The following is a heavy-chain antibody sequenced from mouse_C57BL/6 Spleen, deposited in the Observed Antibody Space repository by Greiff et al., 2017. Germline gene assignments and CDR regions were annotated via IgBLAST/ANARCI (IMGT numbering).Heavy chain of an antibody. CDR3: ASGTGRLYAMDY. Sequence: EVQLQESGPELVKPGASVKISCKASGYSFTDYNMNWVKQSNGKSLEWIGVINPNYGTTSYNQKFKGKATLTVDQSSSTAYMQLNSLTSEDSAVYYGASGTGRLYAMDYWGQGTSVTVSS. D-gene: IGHD4-1*01. V-gene: IGHV1-39*01. J-gene: IGHJ4*01. CDR2: INPNYGTT. CDR1: GYSFTDYN.